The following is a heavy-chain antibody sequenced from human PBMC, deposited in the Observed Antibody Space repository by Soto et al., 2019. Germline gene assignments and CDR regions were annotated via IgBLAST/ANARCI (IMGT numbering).Heavy chain of an antibody. D-gene: IGHD1-1*01. CDR1: GFTFGSFT. Sequence: EVQLVEAGGGLVKPGESLTLSCAASGFTFGSFTLNWVRQAPGKGLEWVSSISSSSAYIYYAESVKGRFTTSSDSSKTTVYLQMNDLRPDDTAVYYCATWHEREHAYDVWGQGTTVTVSS. V-gene: IGHV3-21*02. J-gene: IGHJ3*01. CDR2: ISSSSAYI. CDR3: ATWHEREHAYDV.